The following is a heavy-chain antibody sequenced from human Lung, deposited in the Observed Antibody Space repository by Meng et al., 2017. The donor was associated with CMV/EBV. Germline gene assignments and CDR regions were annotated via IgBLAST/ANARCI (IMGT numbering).Heavy chain of an antibody. CDR2: VYWNDDN. V-gene: IGHV2-5*01. CDR1: GFSLNTAGRS. Sequence: GFSLNTAGRSVGWVRQPPGKAPEWLAIVYWNDDNRYSPSLRNRLTITKDTSKNQAVLTMSNMDPVDTATYYCAHYGDYRFGWYFDLWGRGTLVTVSS. D-gene: IGHD4-17*01. CDR3: AHYGDYRFGWYFDL. J-gene: IGHJ2*01.